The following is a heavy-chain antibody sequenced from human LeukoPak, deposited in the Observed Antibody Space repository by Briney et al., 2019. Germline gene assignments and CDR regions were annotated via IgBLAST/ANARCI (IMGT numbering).Heavy chain of an antibody. V-gene: IGHV4-34*01. CDR1: GGSFSGYY. Sequence: SETLSLTCAVYGGSFSGYYWSWICQPPGKGLEWIGEINHSGSTNYNPSLKSRVTISVDTSKNQFSLKLSSVTAADTAVYYCARGPSYYYGSGSYFDYWGQGTLVTVSS. CDR2: INHSGST. D-gene: IGHD3-10*01. CDR3: ARGPSYYYGSGSYFDY. J-gene: IGHJ4*02.